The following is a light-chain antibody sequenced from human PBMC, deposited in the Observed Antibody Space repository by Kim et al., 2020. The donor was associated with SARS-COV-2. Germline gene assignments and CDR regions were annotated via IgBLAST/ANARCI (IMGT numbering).Light chain of an antibody. CDR3: LLFYSGARV. J-gene: IGLJ2*01. Sequence: GDPVPLPRGSNPGAVTSGHYPYWFQHKPGQVPRTLIYHTSNKHSWTLARFSGSLLGGKAALPLSGAQPEDEADYYCLLFYSGARVFGGGTQLTVL. CDR1: PGAVTSGHY. CDR2: HTS. V-gene: IGLV7-46*01.